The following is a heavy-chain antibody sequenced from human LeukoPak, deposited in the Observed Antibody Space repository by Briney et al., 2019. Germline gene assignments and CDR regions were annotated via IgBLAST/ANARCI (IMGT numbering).Heavy chain of an antibody. CDR2: IYYSGST. D-gene: IGHD3-22*01. CDR3: AKRDDSGGNLVDL. CDR1: GGSIRSGSDY. J-gene: IGHJ4*02. V-gene: IGHV4-39*02. Sequence: SETLSLTCTVSGGSIRSGSDYWAWIRQPPGKGLEWIGSIYYSGSTYYNPSLENRVTISIDTSKNHFSLKLSSLSAADTSVYYCAKRDDSGGNLVDLWGQGTLVTVS.